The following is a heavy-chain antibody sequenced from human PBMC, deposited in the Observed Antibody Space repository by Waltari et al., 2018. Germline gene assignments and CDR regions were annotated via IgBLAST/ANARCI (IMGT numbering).Heavy chain of an antibody. V-gene: IGHV3-49*04. Sequence: EVQLVESGGGLVQPGRSLRLSCTASGFTFGDYAMSWVRQAPGKGLEWVGFIRSKAYGGTTEYAASVKGRFTISRDDSKSIAYLQMNSLKTEDTAVYYCTRTERWLQLGLDYWGQGTLVTVSS. CDR3: TRTERWLQLGLDY. CDR1: GFTFGDYA. J-gene: IGHJ4*02. CDR2: IRSKAYGGTT. D-gene: IGHD5-12*01.